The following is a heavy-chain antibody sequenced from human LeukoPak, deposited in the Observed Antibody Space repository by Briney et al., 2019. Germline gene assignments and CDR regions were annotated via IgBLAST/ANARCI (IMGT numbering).Heavy chain of an antibody. D-gene: IGHD2-21*02. CDR2: ISSDENNK. CDR1: GFTFSSYV. CDR3: ASKWFCGGDCYYQIDF. Sequence: GGSLRLSCAASGFTFSSYVMHWVRQAPGKGLEWVALISSDENNKYHADSVKGRFTTSRDNSKNTLFLQMNSLRPEDTAVYYCASKWFCGGDCYYQIDFWGQGTLVTVSS. V-gene: IGHV3-30*03. J-gene: IGHJ4*02.